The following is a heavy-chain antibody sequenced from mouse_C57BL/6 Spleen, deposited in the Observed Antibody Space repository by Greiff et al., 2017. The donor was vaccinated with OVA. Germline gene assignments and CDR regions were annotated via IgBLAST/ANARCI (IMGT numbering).Heavy chain of an antibody. CDR2: IWRGGST. D-gene: IGHD4-1*01. J-gene: IGHJ3*01. CDR3: AKTPGTGTWFAY. Sequence: VQVVESGPGLVQPSQSLSITCTVSGFSLTSYGVHWVRQSPGKGLEWLGVIWRGGSTDYNAAFMSRLSITKDNSKSQVFFKMNSLQADDTAIYYCAKTPGTGTWFAYWGQGTLVTVSA. CDR1: GFSLTSYG. V-gene: IGHV2-5*01.